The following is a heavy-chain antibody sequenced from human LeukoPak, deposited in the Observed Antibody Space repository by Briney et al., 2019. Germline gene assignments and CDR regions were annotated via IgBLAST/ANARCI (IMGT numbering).Heavy chain of an antibody. CDR2: ISGSGGST. Sequence: PSETLSLTCGVSGGSISSDDWWTWVRQPPGKGLEWVSAISGSGGSTYYADSVKGRFTISRDNSKNTLYLQMNSLRAEDTAVYYCAKEGYYGSGSFPDSWGQGTLVTVSS. CDR1: GGSISSDD. V-gene: IGHV3-23*01. CDR3: AKEGYYGSGSFPDS. D-gene: IGHD3-10*01. J-gene: IGHJ4*02.